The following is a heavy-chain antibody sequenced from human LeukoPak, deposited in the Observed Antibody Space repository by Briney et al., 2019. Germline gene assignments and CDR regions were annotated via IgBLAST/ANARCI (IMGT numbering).Heavy chain of an antibody. V-gene: IGHV4-59*08. CDR3: ARADESLVYGMDV. Sequence: ASETLSLTCTLSGGSITSDYWSWIRQSPGKGLEWIGYFSYSGSTHYSPSLTSRVAISVDTSRNQLSLKLRSVTAADTAIHYCARADESLVYGMDVWGPGTTVIVSS. J-gene: IGHJ6*02. CDR2: FSYSGST. CDR1: GGSITSDY.